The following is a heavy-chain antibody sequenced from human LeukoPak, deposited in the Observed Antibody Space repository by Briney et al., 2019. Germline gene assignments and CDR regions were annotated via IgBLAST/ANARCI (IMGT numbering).Heavy chain of an antibody. J-gene: IGHJ4*02. CDR2: ISYDGSNK. CDR3: ARHPHDC. Sequence: GGSLRLSCAASGFTFSSYAMHWVRQAPGKGLEWVAVISYDGSNKYYADSVKGRFTISRDNSKNTLYLQMNSLRAEDTAVYYCARHPHDCWGQGTLVTVSS. CDR1: GFTFSSYA. V-gene: IGHV3-30-3*01.